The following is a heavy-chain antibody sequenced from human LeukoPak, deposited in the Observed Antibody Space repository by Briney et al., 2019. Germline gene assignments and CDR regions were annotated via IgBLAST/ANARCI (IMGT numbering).Heavy chain of an antibody. CDR1: GFTFSSYA. Sequence: HPGGSLRLSCAASGFTFSSYAMSWVRQAPGKGLEWVSAISGSGGGTYYADSVKGRFTISRDNSKNTLYLQMNSLRAEDTAVYYCATSFYDSSGYYQTFDYRGQGTLVTVSS. CDR3: ATSFYDSSGYYQTFDY. CDR2: ISGSGGGT. V-gene: IGHV3-23*01. D-gene: IGHD3-22*01. J-gene: IGHJ4*02.